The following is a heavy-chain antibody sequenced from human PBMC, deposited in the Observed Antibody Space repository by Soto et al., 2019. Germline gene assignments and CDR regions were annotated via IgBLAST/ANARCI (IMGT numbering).Heavy chain of an antibody. CDR1: GYTFTSYG. CDR3: ARDVRASIAVADTGWYFDL. D-gene: IGHD6-19*01. CDR2: ISAYNGNT. Sequence: QVQLVQSGAEVKKPGASVKVSCKASGYTFTSYGISWVRQAPGQGLEWMGWISAYNGNTNYAQKLQGRVTMTTDTSTSTAYMELRSLRSDDTAVYYCARDVRASIAVADTGWYFDLWGRGTLVTVSS. V-gene: IGHV1-18*01. J-gene: IGHJ2*01.